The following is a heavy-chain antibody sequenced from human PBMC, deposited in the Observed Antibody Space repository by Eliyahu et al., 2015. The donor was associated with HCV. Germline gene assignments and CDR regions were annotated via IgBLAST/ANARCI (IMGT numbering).Heavy chain of an antibody. CDR3: VNIPGGY. D-gene: IGHD3-3*01. J-gene: IGHJ4*02. CDR2: IKSKTDGGTT. V-gene: IGHV3-15*07. Sequence: EVQLVESGGGLVXPGGSLRLSCAASGFILSNAWMNWVRQAPGKGLEWVGRIKSKTDGGTTEYAAPVKGRFTISRDDSKNMVYLQLNSLKIEDTAVYYCVNIPGGYWGQGTLVAVSS. CDR1: GFILSNAW.